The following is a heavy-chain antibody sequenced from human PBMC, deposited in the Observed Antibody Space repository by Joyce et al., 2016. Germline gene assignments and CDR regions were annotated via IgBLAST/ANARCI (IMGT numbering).Heavy chain of an antibody. V-gene: IGHV4-39*07. Sequence: QLQLLGSGPGPVRPSETLSLTCIVSSGSIRGSSYYWGWIRQSPGKGLEWIGHTSHSGGTYYNPSLKGRVSISLDTSQNQFSLHLTAVTAADTAVYFCARELPLVASPDYWGPGTLVTVSS. CDR2: TSHSGGT. J-gene: IGHJ4*02. D-gene: IGHD2-8*02. CDR1: SGSIRGSSYY. CDR3: ARELPLVASPDY.